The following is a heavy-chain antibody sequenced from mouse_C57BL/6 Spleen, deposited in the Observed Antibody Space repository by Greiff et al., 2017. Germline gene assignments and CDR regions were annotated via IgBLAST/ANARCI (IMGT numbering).Heavy chain of an antibody. D-gene: IGHD4-1*01. Sequence: VQLQQPGAELVRPGSSVKLSCKASGYTFTSYWMDWVKQRPGQGLEWIGNIYPSDSETHYNQKFKDKATLTVDKSSSTAYMQLSRLTSEDSAVYYCARRVTGTAWFAYWGQGTLVTVSA. V-gene: IGHV1-61*01. CDR3: ARRVTGTAWFAY. J-gene: IGHJ3*01. CDR1: GYTFTSYW. CDR2: IYPSDSET.